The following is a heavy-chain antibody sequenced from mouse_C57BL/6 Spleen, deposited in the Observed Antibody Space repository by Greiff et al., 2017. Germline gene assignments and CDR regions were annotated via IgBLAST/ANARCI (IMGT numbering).Heavy chain of an antibody. CDR1: GYTFTSYW. Sequence: QVQLKQSGAELVKPGASVKLSCKASGYTFTSYWMHWVKQRPGRGLEWIGRIDPNSGGTKYNEKFKSKATLTVDKPSSTAYMQLSSLTSEDSAVYYCAREASPYGYDGGWFAYWGQGILVTVSA. J-gene: IGHJ3*01. CDR2: IDPNSGGT. D-gene: IGHD2-2*01. CDR3: AREASPYGYDGGWFAY. V-gene: IGHV1-72*01.